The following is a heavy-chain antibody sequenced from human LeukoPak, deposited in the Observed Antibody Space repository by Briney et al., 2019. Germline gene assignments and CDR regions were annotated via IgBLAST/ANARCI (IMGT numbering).Heavy chain of an antibody. J-gene: IGHJ3*02. CDR2: IIPIFGTA. D-gene: IGHD2-2*01. CDR3: AREDIVVVPAAMSTGGAFDI. Sequence: SVKVSCKASGGTFSSYAISWVRQAPGQGLEWMGGIIPIFGTANYAQKFQGRVTITADESTSTAYMELSSLRSEDTAVYYCAREDIVVVPAAMSTGGAFDIWGQGTMVTVSS. CDR1: GGTFSSYA. V-gene: IGHV1-69*13.